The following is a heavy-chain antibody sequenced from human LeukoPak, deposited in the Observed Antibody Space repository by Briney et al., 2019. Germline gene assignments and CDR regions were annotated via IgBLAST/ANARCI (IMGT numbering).Heavy chain of an antibody. CDR2: INPSGGST. CDR1: RYTITSYY. D-gene: IGHD1-26*01. V-gene: IGHV1-46*01. CDR3: ARGSSGSTFDY. J-gene: IGHJ4*02. Sequence: ASVKVSCKTSRYTITSYYMHWVRQAPGQGLEWMGIINPSGGSTSYAQKFQGRVTMTRDTSTSTVYMELSSLRSEDTAVYYCARGSSGSTFDYWGQGTLVTVSS.